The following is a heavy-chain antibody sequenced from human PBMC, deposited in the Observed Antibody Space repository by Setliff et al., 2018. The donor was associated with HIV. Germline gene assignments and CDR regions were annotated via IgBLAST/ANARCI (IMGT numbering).Heavy chain of an antibody. CDR2: IYYKGNT. CDR3: ARVDCSSTSCYRDYYYYMDV. J-gene: IGHJ6*03. V-gene: IGHV4-39*01. Sequence: PSETLSLTCTVSGGSISSSSHYWGWIRQPPGKGLEWIANIYYKGNTYYNPSLKSRITISVDTSKNQFSLNLSSVTAADTAVYYCARVDCSSTSCYRDYYYYMDVWGKGTTVTVSS. CDR1: GGSISSSSHY. D-gene: IGHD2-2*01.